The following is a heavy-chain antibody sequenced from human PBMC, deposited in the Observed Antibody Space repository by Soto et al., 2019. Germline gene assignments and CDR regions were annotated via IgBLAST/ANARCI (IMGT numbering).Heavy chain of an antibody. D-gene: IGHD3-10*01. CDR2: ISAYNGNT. V-gene: IGHV1-18*01. Sequence: QVQLVQSGAEVKKPGASVKVSCKASGYTFTSYGISWVRQAPGQGLEWMGWISAYNGNTNYAQKLQGRVTMTTETSTSTAYMDLRSLRTDDTAVYYCARVIDGSGSYYNTCWYFDLWGRGTLVTVSS. J-gene: IGHJ2*01. CDR3: ARVIDGSGSYYNTCWYFDL. CDR1: GYTFTSYG.